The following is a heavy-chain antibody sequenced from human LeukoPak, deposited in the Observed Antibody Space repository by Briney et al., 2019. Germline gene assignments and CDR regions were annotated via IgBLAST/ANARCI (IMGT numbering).Heavy chain of an antibody. D-gene: IGHD3-9*01. V-gene: IGHV3-21*01. CDR3: AREGNDILTGKGDWFDP. J-gene: IGHJ5*02. Sequence: GGSLRLSCAASGFTFSSYSMNWDRQAPGKGLEWVSSISSSSSYIYYADSVKGRFTISRDNAKNSLYLQMNSLRAEDTAVYYLAREGNDILTGKGDWFDPWGQGTLVTVSS. CDR2: ISSSSSYI. CDR1: GFTFSSYS.